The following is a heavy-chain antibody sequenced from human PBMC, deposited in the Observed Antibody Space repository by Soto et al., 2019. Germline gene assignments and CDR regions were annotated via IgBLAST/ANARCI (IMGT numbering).Heavy chain of an antibody. V-gene: IGHV4-34*01. Sequence: QVQLQQWGAGRWKPSETLSLTCAVYGGSFSGYYWGWIRQPPGKGLEWIGEINHSGSTNYNPSLKSRVTISVDTSKNQFSLKLSSVTAADTAVYYCARIGGRVATIRHWGQGTLVTVSS. CDR1: GGSFSGYY. J-gene: IGHJ4*02. CDR3: ARIGGRVATIRH. CDR2: INHSGST. D-gene: IGHD5-12*01.